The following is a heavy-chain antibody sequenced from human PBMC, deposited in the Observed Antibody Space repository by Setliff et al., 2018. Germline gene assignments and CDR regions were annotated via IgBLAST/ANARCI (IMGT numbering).Heavy chain of an antibody. D-gene: IGHD6-13*01. CDR1: GGSISSSSYY. J-gene: IGHJ4*02. Sequence: SETLSLTCTVSGGSISSSSYYWGWIRQPPGKGLEWIGXXXXXXXXXXXXSLKXXVTISVDTSKNQFSLKLSSVTAADTAVYYCARRGMSSSWFQGYFDYWGQGTLVTVSS. V-gene: IGHV4-39*01. CDR3: ARRGMSSSWFQGYFDY. CDR2: XXXXXXX.